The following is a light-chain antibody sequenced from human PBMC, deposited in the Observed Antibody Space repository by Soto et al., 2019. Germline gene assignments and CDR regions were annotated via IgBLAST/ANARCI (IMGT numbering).Light chain of an antibody. CDR3: QKYGTSEII. V-gene: IGKV3-20*01. CDR2: DTS. CDR1: QTLSNSF. Sequence: EIVLTQSPGTLSLSPGARAPLSCRASQTLSNSFIAWYQQKPGQAPRLLIYDTSSRATGVPDRYSASGSGTDFTLTISRLEPEEFAVFFCQKYGTSEIIFGQGTRLEIK. J-gene: IGKJ5*01.